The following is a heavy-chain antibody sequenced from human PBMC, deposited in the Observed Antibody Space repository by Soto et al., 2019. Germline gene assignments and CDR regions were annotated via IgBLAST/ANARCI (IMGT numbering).Heavy chain of an antibody. Sequence: QVQLQESGPGLVKPSQTLSLTCTVSGGSISSGGHYWSWIRQHPGKGLERIGDICSIGSTYINPSLTSRVSISLATSKNQFALKLRSVTAADTAVYYGARRREIYSKGDYGMDVWGQGTKVTVSS. CDR1: GGSISSGGHY. CDR2: ICSIGST. J-gene: IGHJ6*02. V-gene: IGHV4-31*03. CDR3: ARRREIYSKGDYGMDV. D-gene: IGHD4-4*01.